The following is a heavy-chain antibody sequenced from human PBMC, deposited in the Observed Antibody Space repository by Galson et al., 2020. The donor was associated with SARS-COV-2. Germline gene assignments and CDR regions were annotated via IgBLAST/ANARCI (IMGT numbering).Heavy chain of an antibody. CDR1: GFTFADYV. Sequence: GGSLRLSCTGSGFTFADYVMSWVRQTPEKGLEWIGFVRSKSHGETTQYAASVNGSFSISRDDSKRIAYLQMNSLKSEDTAMYYCAIDYDLSTGYYGYYFDSWGQGTLVTVSS. CDR3: AIDYDLSTGYYGYYFDS. J-gene: IGHJ4*02. CDR2: VRSKSHGETT. V-gene: IGHV3-49*04. D-gene: IGHD3-9*01.